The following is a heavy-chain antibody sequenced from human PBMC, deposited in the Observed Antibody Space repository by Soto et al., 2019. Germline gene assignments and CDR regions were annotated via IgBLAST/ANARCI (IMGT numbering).Heavy chain of an antibody. Sequence: QVQLVQSGAEVKKPGSSVKVSCKASGGTFSSYAISWVRQAPGLGLEWMGGIIPIFGTANYAQKFQGRVTIAADESTRTAYMERGSPRSEDTAVYYCAREFPVTVSDYYGMDVWGQGTTVTVSS. CDR3: AREFPVTVSDYYGMDV. CDR2: IIPIFGTA. J-gene: IGHJ6*02. CDR1: GGTFSSYA. D-gene: IGHD4-17*01. V-gene: IGHV1-69*01.